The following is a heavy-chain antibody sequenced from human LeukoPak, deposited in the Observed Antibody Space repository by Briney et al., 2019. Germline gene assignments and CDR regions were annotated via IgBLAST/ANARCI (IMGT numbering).Heavy chain of an antibody. CDR2: INPGGTET. V-gene: IGHV3-7*01. Sequence: GGSLRLSCAASGFSLSNYWVTWVRQAPGTGLEWVANINPGGTETYYVEPVKGRFTISRDNAKDLVYLQMNSLRAEDSAVYHCGRFGYVAGVDLWGQGTLVTVSS. J-gene: IGHJ4*02. CDR1: GFSLSNYW. CDR3: GRFGYVAGVDL. D-gene: IGHD6-19*01.